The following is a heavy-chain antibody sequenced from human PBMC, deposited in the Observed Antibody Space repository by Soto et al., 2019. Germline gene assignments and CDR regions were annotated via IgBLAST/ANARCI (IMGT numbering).Heavy chain of an antibody. CDR1: GFTFRTND. V-gene: IGHV3-13*04. Sequence: EEQLVESGGGLVQPGGSLRLSCAASGFTFRTNDMHWVRQAPGKGLEWVAGMGTAADTYSPDSVKGRFTISRDNAKSSLYLQMKSLRAGDTAVYYCARGWLSRGYLDYWGQGTLVTVSS. D-gene: IGHD5-12*01. J-gene: IGHJ4*02. CDR2: MGTAADT. CDR3: ARGWLSRGYLDY.